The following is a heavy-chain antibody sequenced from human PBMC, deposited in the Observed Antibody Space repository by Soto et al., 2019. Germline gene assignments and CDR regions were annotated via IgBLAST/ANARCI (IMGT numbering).Heavy chain of an antibody. CDR3: AKGYEVSPPVASAWYSNYFYGVDV. D-gene: IGHD6-19*01. J-gene: IGHJ6*02. Sequence: PGESLNISRNASGFSLNTHWIAWVRQMPGHGLEWMGAIFPGDSDTKYSPSFAGQVTISADRSTSTAFVQWDSLRASDSAIYFCAKGYEVSPPVASAWYSNYFYGVDVWGRGTTVTVSS. CDR2: IFPGDSDT. CDR1: GFSLNTHW. V-gene: IGHV5-51*01.